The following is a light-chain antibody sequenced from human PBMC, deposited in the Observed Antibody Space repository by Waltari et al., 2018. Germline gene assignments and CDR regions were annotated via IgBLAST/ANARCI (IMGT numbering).Light chain of an antibody. CDR1: GSAAGPSES. V-gene: IGLV2-14*03. CDR2: DVT. Sequence: QSALTQPASVSGAPGQSITIPCSGLGSAAGPSESVSWPQHHPDNAPKVIIYDVTHRPSGVSDRFSASKSANTASLTISRLQPEDEADYYCSSQTLDGLVLFGGGTRLTVL. CDR3: SSQTLDGLVL. J-gene: IGLJ2*01.